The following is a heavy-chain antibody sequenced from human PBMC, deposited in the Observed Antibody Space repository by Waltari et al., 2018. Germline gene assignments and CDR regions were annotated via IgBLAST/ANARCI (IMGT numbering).Heavy chain of an antibody. Sequence: QVQLVQSGAEVKKPGASVKVSCKASGYTFTSYAMHWVRQAPGQRLEWMGWINAGNGTTKYSRNFQGRVPSTRDTSASTAYMELSSLRSEDTAVYYCARNDLAAAGDYYYYGMDVWGQGTTVTVSS. CDR2: INAGNGTT. V-gene: IGHV1-3*01. CDR1: GYTFTSYA. D-gene: IGHD6-13*01. CDR3: ARNDLAAAGDYYYYGMDV. J-gene: IGHJ6*02.